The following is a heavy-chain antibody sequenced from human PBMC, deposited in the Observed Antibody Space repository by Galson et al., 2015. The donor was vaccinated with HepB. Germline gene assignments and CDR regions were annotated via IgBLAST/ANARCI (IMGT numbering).Heavy chain of an antibody. Sequence: SVKVSCKASGYIFTTNGISWVRQAPGQGLEWLGWISINSGNTNYVERLQGRVTMTRDTSKSTASMELRMLTSDDTAVYYCARDRSHSLDYWGQGTLVTVSS. V-gene: IGHV1-18*04. CDR3: ARDRSHSLDY. CDR1: GYIFTTNG. J-gene: IGHJ4*02. CDR2: ISINSGNT. D-gene: IGHD6-6*01.